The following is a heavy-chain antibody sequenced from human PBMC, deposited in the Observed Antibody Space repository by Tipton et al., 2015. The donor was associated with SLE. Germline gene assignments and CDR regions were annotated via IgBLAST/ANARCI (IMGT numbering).Heavy chain of an antibody. CDR2: IYYSGST. Sequence: GSLRLSCTVSGGSISSSSYYWGWIRQPPGKGLEWIGSIYYSGSTYYNPSLKSRVTISVDTSKNQFSLKLSSVTAADTAVYYCARVLGGGYVDLRDGQFDYWGQGTLVTVSS. D-gene: IGHD5-12*01. V-gene: IGHV4-39*07. CDR3: ARVLGGGYVDLRDGQFDY. J-gene: IGHJ4*02. CDR1: GGSISSSSYY.